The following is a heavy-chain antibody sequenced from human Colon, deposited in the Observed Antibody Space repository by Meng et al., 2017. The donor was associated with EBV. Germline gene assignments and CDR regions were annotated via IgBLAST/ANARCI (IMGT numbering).Heavy chain of an antibody. CDR3: ARVPTTGYKDH. V-gene: IGHV4-34*01. D-gene: IGHD3-9*01. Sequence: GLPLQLGAGLLKPSETLSLTCTVKGGSFSGYVWSWVRQPPGKGMEWIGEVSHPGSANYNPSLKSRVTISVDASEKQFSLRLTSVTAADSAVYYCARVPTTGYKDHWGQGTLVTVSS. CDR2: VSHPGSA. CDR1: GGSFSGYV. J-gene: IGHJ4*02.